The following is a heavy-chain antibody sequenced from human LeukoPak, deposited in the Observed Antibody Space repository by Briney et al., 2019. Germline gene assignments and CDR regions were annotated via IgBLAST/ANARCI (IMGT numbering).Heavy chain of an antibody. D-gene: IGHD3-22*01. CDR3: ARSPYDSSGYPPPYFDY. CDR2: MYPNSGNT. V-gene: IGHV1-8*01. Sequence: ASVKVSCKASGYTFTSYDINWVRQATGQGLEWMGWMYPNSGNTGYAQKFQGRVTMTRNTSISTAYMELSSLRSEDTAVYYCARSPYDSSGYPPPYFDYWGQGTLVTVSS. J-gene: IGHJ4*02. CDR1: GYTFTSYD.